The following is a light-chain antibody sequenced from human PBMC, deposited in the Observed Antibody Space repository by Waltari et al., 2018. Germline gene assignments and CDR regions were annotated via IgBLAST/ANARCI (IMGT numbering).Light chain of an antibody. V-gene: IGKV3-15*01. CDR3: QQYNNWPPEDEYT. CDR1: QSVSSN. CDR2: GAS. Sequence: EIVMTQSPATLSVSPGERATLSCRASQSVSSNLAWYQQKPGQAPRLLIYGASTRATGIPARFSGSGSGTEFTLTISSLQSEDFAVYYCQQYNNWPPEDEYTFGQGTKLEIK. J-gene: IGKJ2*01.